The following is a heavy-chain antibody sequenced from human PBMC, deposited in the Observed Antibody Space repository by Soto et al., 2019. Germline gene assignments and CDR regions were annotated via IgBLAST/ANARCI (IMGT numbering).Heavy chain of an antibody. CDR1: GFTFSTYA. CDR3: AKERSSGWSFDY. V-gene: IGHV3-23*01. D-gene: IGHD6-19*01. CDR2: FSGSGDST. J-gene: IGHJ4*02. Sequence: EVQLLESGGGLVQPGGSLRLSWAASGFTFSTYAMNWVRQAPGKGLEWVSGFSGSGDSTYYADSGKGRFTVSRDNSKNTLYLQMNSLRAEDTAVFYCAKERSSGWSFDYWGQGTLVTVSS.